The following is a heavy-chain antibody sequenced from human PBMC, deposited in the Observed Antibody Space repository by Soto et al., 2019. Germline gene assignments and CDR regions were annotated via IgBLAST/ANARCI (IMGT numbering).Heavy chain of an antibody. CDR3: ARSHCYDSSGYYDYYYYYMDV. Sequence: SETLSLTCAASGGTISSYYWHWVRQPPGKGLEWVGRIYYGGSTNYNPSRKSRVTILVDTSKNEFSLKLRSVTAADTAVYYCARSHCYDSSGYYDYYYYYMDVWGKGTTVTVSS. V-gene: IGHV4-59*01. CDR2: IYYGGST. D-gene: IGHD3-22*01. J-gene: IGHJ6*03. CDR1: GGTISSYY.